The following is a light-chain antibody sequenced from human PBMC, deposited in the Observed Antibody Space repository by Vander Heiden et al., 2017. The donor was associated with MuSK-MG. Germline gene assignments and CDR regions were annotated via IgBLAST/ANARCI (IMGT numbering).Light chain of an antibody. J-gene: IGLJ2*01. CDR3: AAWDDSLNGLV. CDR2: SNN. Sequence: QSVPTQPLSASGTPGQRVTISCSGSSSNIGSNTVNWYQQLPGTAPKLLIYSNNQRPSGVPDRFSGSKSGTSASLAISGLQSEDEADYYCAAWDDSLNGLVFGGGTKLTVL. V-gene: IGLV1-44*01. CDR1: SSNIGSNT.